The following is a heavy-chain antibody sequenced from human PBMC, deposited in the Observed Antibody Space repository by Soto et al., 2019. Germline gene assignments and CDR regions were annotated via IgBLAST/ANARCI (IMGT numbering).Heavy chain of an antibody. CDR2: IYSAGDT. D-gene: IGHD3-10*01. Sequence: EVQLVQSGGGVVQPGGSLRLSCAASGFTVTSNFMSWVRQAPGKGLEWVSVIYSAGDTNYADSVRGRFTFSRDISKNTLYLQMNSLRAEDTAVYYCARGLRGAIREKSLDYWGQGTLVTVS. J-gene: IGHJ4*02. V-gene: IGHV3-53*02. CDR1: GFTVTSNF. CDR3: ARGLRGAIREKSLDY.